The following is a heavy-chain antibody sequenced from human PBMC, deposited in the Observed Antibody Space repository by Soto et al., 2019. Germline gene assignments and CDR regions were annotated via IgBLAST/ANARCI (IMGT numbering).Heavy chain of an antibody. CDR3: ARERIVVVTAIPGAIDAFDI. CDR1: GYTFTSYG. V-gene: IGHV1-18*01. Sequence: QVQLVQSGAEVKKPGASVKVSCKASGYTFTSYGISWVRQAPGQGLEWMGWISAYNGNTNYAQKLQGRVTMTTDTSTSTAYRELRSLRSDDTAVYYCARERIVVVTAIPGAIDAFDIWGQGTMVTVSS. D-gene: IGHD2-21*02. J-gene: IGHJ3*02. CDR2: ISAYNGNT.